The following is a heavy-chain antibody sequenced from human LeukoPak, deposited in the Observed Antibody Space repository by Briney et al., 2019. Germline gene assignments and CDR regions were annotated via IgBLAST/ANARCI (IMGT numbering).Heavy chain of an antibody. CDR1: GFTFSSYL. V-gene: IGHV3-74*01. Sequence: PGGSLRLSCAASGFTFSSYLMHWVRQAPGKGLVWVSRINTDGSRTDYADSVKGRFPISRDNAKNSLYLQMNSLRAEDTAVYYCASGWGQFDYWGQGTLVTVSS. CDR2: INTDGSRT. J-gene: IGHJ4*02. D-gene: IGHD3-10*01. CDR3: ASGWGQFDY.